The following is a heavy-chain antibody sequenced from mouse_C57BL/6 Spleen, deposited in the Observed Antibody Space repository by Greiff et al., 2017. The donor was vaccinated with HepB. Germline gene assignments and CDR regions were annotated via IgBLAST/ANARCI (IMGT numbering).Heavy chain of an antibody. CDR2: IHPNSGST. J-gene: IGHJ4*01. Sequence: QVHVKQSGAELVKPGASVKLSCKASGYTFTSYWMHWVKQRPGQGLEWIGMIHPNSGSTNYNEKFKSKATLTVDKSSSTAYMQLSSLTSEDSAVYYCAVTTVVADYAMDYWGQGTSVTVSS. V-gene: IGHV1-64*01. D-gene: IGHD1-1*01. CDR1: GYTFTSYW. CDR3: AVTTVVADYAMDY.